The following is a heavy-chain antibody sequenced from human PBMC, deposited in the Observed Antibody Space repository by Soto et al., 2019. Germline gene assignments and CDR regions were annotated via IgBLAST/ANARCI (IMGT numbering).Heavy chain of an antibody. CDR3: ARRGGSSLREMDV. Sequence: GGSLRLSCAASGFTFSYYTMNWVRQAPGKGLEWVTSISSSSDDIYYADSVKGRFTISRDNAKNSLYLQMISLRAEDTAVYYCARRGGSSLREMDVWGQGTAVTVSS. CDR2: ISSSSDDI. V-gene: IGHV3-21*04. D-gene: IGHD6-13*01. J-gene: IGHJ6*02. CDR1: GFTFSYYT.